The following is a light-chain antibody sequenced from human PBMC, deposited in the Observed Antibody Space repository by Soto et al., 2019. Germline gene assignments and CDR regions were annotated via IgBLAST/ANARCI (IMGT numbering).Light chain of an antibody. CDR2: AAS. Sequence: DIQMTQSPSSLSASGGDRVTISCRASHDISNYLAWYQQKPGKAPKFLIYAASALQPGVPSRFSGSGSGTEFTHTISSLQPEDVATYYCQNYNSVPLTFGGGTKVEI. CDR1: HDISNY. J-gene: IGKJ4*01. V-gene: IGKV1-27*01. CDR3: QNYNSVPLT.